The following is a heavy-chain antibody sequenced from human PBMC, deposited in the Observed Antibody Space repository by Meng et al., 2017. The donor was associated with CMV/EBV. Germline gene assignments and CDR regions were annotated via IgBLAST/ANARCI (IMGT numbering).Heavy chain of an antibody. J-gene: IGHJ6*02. CDR1: GGTFSSYA. V-gene: IGHV1-69*05. CDR3: ARDQLEGYSSSWYVGDGMDV. D-gene: IGHD6-13*01. CDR2: IIPIFGTA. Sequence: SVKVSCKASGGTFSSYAISWVRQAPGQGLEWMGGIIPIFGTANYAQKFHGRVTITTDESTSTAYMELSSLRSEDTAVYYCARDQLEGYSSSWYVGDGMDVWGQGTTVTVSS.